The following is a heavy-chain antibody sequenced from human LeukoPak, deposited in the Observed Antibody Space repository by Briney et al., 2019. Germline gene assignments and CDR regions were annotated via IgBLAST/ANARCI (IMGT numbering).Heavy chain of an antibody. CDR2: IYSSGST. D-gene: IGHD1-14*01. Sequence: SETLSLTCTASGGSISSGSYYWTWIRQPAGKGLEWIGHIYSSGSTIYNPSLKSRVTISIDTSKNQFSLNLSSVTAADTAVYYCASEGIRDYYYYIMDVWGKGTTVTISS. J-gene: IGHJ6*03. V-gene: IGHV4-61*09. CDR3: ASEGIRDYYYYIMDV. CDR1: GGSISSGSYY.